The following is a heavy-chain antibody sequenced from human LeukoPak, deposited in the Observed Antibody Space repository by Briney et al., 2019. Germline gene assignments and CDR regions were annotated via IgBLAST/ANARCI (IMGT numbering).Heavy chain of an antibody. V-gene: IGHV3-23*01. D-gene: IGHD6-19*01. CDR3: AKDHLPGIVVADRDY. CDR1: GFTFSSYG. CDR2: ISGSGGST. J-gene: IGHJ4*02. Sequence: PGGSLRLSCAASGFTFSSYGMSWVRQAPGEGLEWVSAISGSGGSTYYADSVKGRFTISRDNSKNTLYLQMNSLRAEDTAVYYCAKDHLPGIVVADRDYWGQGTLVTVSS.